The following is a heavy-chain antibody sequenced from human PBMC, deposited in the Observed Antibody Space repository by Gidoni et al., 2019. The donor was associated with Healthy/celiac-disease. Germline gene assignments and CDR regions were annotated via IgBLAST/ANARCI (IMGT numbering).Heavy chain of an antibody. CDR1: SSYG. V-gene: IGHV3-33*01. D-gene: IGHD1-1*01. J-gene: IGHJ6*02. CDR2: IWYDGSNK. CDR3: ASPTGGGHWNYGMDV. Sequence: SSYGMHWVRQAPGKGLEWVAVIWYDGSNKYYADSVKGRFTISRDNSKNTLYLQMNSMRAEDTAVYYCASPTGGGHWNYGMDVWGQGTTVTVSS.